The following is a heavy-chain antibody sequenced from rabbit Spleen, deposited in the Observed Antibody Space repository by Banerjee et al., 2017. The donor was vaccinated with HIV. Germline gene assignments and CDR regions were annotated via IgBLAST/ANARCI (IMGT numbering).Heavy chain of an antibody. CDR1: GVSFSINSY. Sequence: QSLEESGGDLVKPGASLTLTCTASGVSFSINSYMCWVRQAPGKGLEWISCIAGSSSGFTYSATWAEGRFTISKTSSTTVTLQMTSLTAADTATYFCARGIAYGYAGDSYPPYGMDLWGPGTLVTVS. D-gene: IGHD6-1*01. CDR2: IAGSSSGFT. V-gene: IGHV1S40*01. J-gene: IGHJ6*01. CDR3: ARGIAYGYAGDSYPPYGMDL.